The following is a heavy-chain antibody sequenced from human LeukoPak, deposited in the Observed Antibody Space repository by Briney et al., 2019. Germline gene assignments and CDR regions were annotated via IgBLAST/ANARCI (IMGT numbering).Heavy chain of an antibody. CDR2: ISYDGSNK. Sequence: GRSLRLSCAASGFTFTSYLMHWVRQAPGKGLQWVALISYDGSNKYYADSVKGRFTISRDNSKNTLYLQMNSLRAEDTAVYYCARPRGAAAGTFGFDPWGQGTLVTVSS. V-gene: IGHV3-30*03. J-gene: IGHJ5*02. D-gene: IGHD6-13*01. CDR3: ARPRGAAAGTFGFDP. CDR1: GFTFTSYL.